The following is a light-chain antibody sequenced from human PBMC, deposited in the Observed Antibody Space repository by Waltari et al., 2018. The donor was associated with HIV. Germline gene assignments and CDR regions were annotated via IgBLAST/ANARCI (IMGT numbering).Light chain of an antibody. Sequence: QSVLTQPPSASGTPGQRVTIRCSGSSFNIGSNFVYWYQQLPGAAPKLLIYRNNQRPSGVPDRFSGSKSGTSASLAISGLRSEDEADYYCAAWDDSLSGFYV. CDR2: RNN. CDR3: AAWDDSLSGFYV. CDR1: SFNIGSNF. V-gene: IGLV1-47*01. J-gene: IGLJ1*01.